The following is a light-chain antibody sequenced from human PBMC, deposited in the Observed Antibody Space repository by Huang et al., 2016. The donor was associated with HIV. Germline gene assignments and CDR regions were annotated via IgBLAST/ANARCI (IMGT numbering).Light chain of an antibody. Sequence: DIQMTQSPSSLSASVGDRVTITCRASQNIGNSLKWYQQKPGEAPNLLIYAASRLQSGVPSRFSGSGSGTDFTLSISSLQPEDFATYYCQQGYNAPYTFGQGTKLEIK. J-gene: IGKJ2*01. CDR2: AAS. CDR3: QQGYNAPYT. V-gene: IGKV1-39*01. CDR1: QNIGNS.